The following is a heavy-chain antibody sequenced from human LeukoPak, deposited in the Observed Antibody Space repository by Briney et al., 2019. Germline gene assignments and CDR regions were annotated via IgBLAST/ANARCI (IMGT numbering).Heavy chain of an antibody. D-gene: IGHD6-19*01. Sequence: ASVRVSCKASGYTFTSYDINWVRQAPGQGLEWMGWMNPNSGNTGYAQKFQGRVTMTRNTSISTAYMELSSLRSEDTAVYYCARVVRHRAVAGIWFDPWGQGTLVTVSS. J-gene: IGHJ5*02. V-gene: IGHV1-8*01. CDR2: MNPNSGNT. CDR3: ARVVRHRAVAGIWFDP. CDR1: GYTFTSYD.